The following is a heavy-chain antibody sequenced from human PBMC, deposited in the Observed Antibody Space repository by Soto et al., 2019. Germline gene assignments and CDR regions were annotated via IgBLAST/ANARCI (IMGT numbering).Heavy chain of an antibody. CDR1: GFTFDDYA. Sequence: EVQLVESGGGLVQPGRSLRLSCAVCGFTFDDYAMHWVRQAPWKGLEWVSGISWNSGSIDYADSVKGRFTISRDNAKNSLYLQMNSLRTEDTALYYCAKGSSYDFWSGFNYWGQGTLVTVSS. CDR3: AKGSSYDFWSGFNY. V-gene: IGHV3-9*01. D-gene: IGHD3-3*01. J-gene: IGHJ4*02. CDR2: ISWNSGSI.